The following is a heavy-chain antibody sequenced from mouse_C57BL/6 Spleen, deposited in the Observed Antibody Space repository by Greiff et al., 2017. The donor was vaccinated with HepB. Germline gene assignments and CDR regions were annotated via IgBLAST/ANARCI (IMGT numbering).Heavy chain of an antibody. J-gene: IGHJ1*03. Sequence: QFQLQQSGPELVKPGASVKISCTASGYAFTTSWMNWVKQRPGHGLEWIGRIYPGDGDTNYNGKFKGKATLTADKSSSTAYMKLSSLASEDSAVYFCARSRYDGYAFYWYFDVRGTGATVTVS. CDR1: GYAFTTSW. V-gene: IGHV1-82*01. CDR2: IYPGDGDT. CDR3: ARSRYDGYAFYWYFDV. D-gene: IGHD2-3*01.